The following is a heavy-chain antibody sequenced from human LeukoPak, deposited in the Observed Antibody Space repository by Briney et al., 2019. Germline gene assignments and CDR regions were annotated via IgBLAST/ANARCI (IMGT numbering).Heavy chain of an antibody. Sequence: PGGSLRLSCAASGFTFSSYGMHWVRQAPGKGLEWVAVISYDGSNKYYADSVKGRFTISRDNSKNTLYLQMNSLRAEDTAVYYCARDWCSSTSCYHGTKNDAFDIWGQGTMVTVSS. V-gene: IGHV3-30*03. CDR2: ISYDGSNK. D-gene: IGHD2-2*01. J-gene: IGHJ3*02. CDR3: ARDWCSSTSCYHGTKNDAFDI. CDR1: GFTFSSYG.